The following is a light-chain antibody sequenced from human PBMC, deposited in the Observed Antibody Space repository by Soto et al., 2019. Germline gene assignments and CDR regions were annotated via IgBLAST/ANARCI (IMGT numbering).Light chain of an antibody. J-gene: IGKJ3*01. V-gene: IGKV1-9*01. CDR2: GAF. CDR3: QQLNNFPPFT. CDR1: QGISNY. Sequence: IQLTQSPSSLSASIGDRVTITCRASQGISNYLAWYQQKPGKAPKLLIYGAFTLQSGVPSRFNGSGSGTDFTLTISSVQPEDLATYYCQQLNNFPPFTFGPGTKVDLK.